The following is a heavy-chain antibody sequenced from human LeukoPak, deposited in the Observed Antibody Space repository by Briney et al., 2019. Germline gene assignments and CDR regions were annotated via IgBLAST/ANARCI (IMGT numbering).Heavy chain of an antibody. D-gene: IGHD3-3*01. CDR3: ARVGVHDFWSGPTYYYYYGMDV. Sequence: PSETLSLTCTVSGGSISSYYWSWIRQPPGKGLEWIGYIYYSGSTNYNPSLKSRVTISVDTSKNQFSLKLSSVTAAGTAVYYCARVGVHDFWSGPTYYYYYGMDVWGQGTTVTVSS. V-gene: IGHV4-59*08. CDR2: IYYSGST. J-gene: IGHJ6*02. CDR1: GGSISSYY.